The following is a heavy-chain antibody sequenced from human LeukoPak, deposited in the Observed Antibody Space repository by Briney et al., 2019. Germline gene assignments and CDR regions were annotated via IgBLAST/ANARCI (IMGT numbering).Heavy chain of an antibody. J-gene: IGHJ4*02. V-gene: IGHV5-51*01. D-gene: IGHD6-6*01. CDR3: ARQGYTSSSRFDL. Sequence: GESLKVSCQGSGYSFTSYWIGWVRQMPGKGLEWMGIIYPGDSDTRYSPSFQGQVTISADRSISTAYLQWSSLQASDTAMYYCARQGYTSSSRFDLWGQGTLVTVSS. CDR1: GYSFTSYW. CDR2: IYPGDSDT.